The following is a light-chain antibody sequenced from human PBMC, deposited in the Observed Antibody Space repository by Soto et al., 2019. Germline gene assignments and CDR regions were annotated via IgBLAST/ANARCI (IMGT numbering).Light chain of an antibody. CDR2: DAS. J-gene: IGKJ4*01. Sequence: EIVLTQSPATLSLSPGERATLSCRTSQNVGSYLAWYQQKPSQAPRLLIYDASNRATGIPARFSGSGSGTDFTLTITSLEPEDFAVYYCQQRGNWPLTFCGGTKLEIK. CDR1: QNVGSY. CDR3: QQRGNWPLT. V-gene: IGKV3-11*01.